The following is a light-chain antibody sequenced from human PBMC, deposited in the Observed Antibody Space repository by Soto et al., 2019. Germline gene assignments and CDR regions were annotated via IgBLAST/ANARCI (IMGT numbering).Light chain of an antibody. CDR3: QQCSISPLT. CDR2: DAS. J-gene: IGKJ4*01. Sequence: EIVLTQSPGTLSLSPGERATLSCRASQDVTNNYLAWYQQKPGRAPRLLIHDASIRATGIPDRFSGSGSGTDFTLTISRLETEDLGVYYCQQCSISPLTFGGGTKVEIK. CDR1: QDVTNNY. V-gene: IGKV3-20*01.